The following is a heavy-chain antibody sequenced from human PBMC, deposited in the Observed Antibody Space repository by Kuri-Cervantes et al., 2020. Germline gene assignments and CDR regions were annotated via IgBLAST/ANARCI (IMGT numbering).Heavy chain of an antibody. Sequence: SETLSLTCAVYGGSLSGYYWSWIRQPPGKGLEWIGEINHSGSTNYNPSLKSRVTISVDRSKNQFSLKLSSVTAADTAVYYCARVLSGYDAFDTWGQGTMITVSS. CDR2: INHSGST. CDR1: GGSLSGYY. J-gene: IGHJ3*02. CDR3: ARVLSGYDAFDT. D-gene: IGHD1-26*01. V-gene: IGHV4-34*01.